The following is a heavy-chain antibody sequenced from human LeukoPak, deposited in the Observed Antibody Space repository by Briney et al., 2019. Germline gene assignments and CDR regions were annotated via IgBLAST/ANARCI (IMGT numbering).Heavy chain of an antibody. J-gene: IGHJ4*02. D-gene: IGHD3-3*01. CDR3: ARDTYDFWSGYSY. CDR1: GYTFTSYG. CDR2: ISAYNDNT. Sequence: ASVKLSCKASGYTFTSYGITWVRQAPGQGLEWMGWISAYNDNTNYAQKLQGRVTMTTDTSTSTAYLELRSLRSDDTAVYYCARDTYDFWSGYSYWGQGTLVTVSS. V-gene: IGHV1-18*01.